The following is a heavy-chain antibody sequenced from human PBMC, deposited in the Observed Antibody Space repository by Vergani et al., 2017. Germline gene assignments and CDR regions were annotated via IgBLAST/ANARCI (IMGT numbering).Heavy chain of an antibody. Sequence: QVQLVESGGGFVKPGGSLRLSCAASGFTFSDYYMTWIRQAPGKGLEWISYISGSGHTKYYADSVKGRFAISRDNAKNSLYLQMNNLRVEDTAVYYCARDLLPGTLLLLAYWGQGTLISVSS. V-gene: IGHV3-11*04. CDR1: GFTFSDYY. D-gene: IGHD1-7*01. CDR3: ARDLLPGTLLLLAY. CDR2: ISGSGHTK. J-gene: IGHJ4*02.